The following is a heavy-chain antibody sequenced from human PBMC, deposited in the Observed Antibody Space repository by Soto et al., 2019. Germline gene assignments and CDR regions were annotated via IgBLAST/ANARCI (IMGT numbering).Heavy chain of an antibody. CDR1: GFSLSTSGVG. D-gene: IGHD2-2*01. Sequence: SGPTLVNPTQTLTLTCTFSGFSLSTSGVGVGWIRQPPGKALEWLALIYWDDDKRYSPSLKSRLTITKDTSKNQVVLTMTNMDPVDTATYYCAHTILGYCSSTSCYHIGYFDYWGQGTLVTVSS. CDR2: IYWDDDK. J-gene: IGHJ4*02. V-gene: IGHV2-5*02. CDR3: AHTILGYCSSTSCYHIGYFDY.